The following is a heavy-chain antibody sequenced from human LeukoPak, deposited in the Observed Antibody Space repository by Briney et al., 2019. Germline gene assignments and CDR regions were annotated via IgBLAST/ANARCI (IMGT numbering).Heavy chain of an antibody. CDR1: GFTFSSYS. Sequence: PGGSLRLSCAASGFTFSSYSMNWVRQAPGKGLEWVSYISSSSTIHYADSVRGRFTISRDNAKNSLYLQMNSLRAEDTAVYYCAKAGDDILTGYYNPAYWGQGTLVTVSS. V-gene: IGHV3-48*01. D-gene: IGHD3-9*01. CDR2: ISSSSTI. CDR3: AKAGDDILTGYYNPAY. J-gene: IGHJ4*02.